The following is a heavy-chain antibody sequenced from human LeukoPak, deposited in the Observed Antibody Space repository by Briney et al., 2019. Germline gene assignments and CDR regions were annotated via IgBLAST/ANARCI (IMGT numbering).Heavy chain of an antibody. CDR3: ARQNLYDSSGYYYGDYYYGMDV. CDR1: GGSFSGYY. CDR2: INHSGST. D-gene: IGHD3-22*01. J-gene: IGHJ6*02. V-gene: IGHV4-34*01. Sequence: SETLSLTCAVYGGSFSGYYWSWIRQPPGKGLEWIGEINHSGSTNYNPSLKSRVTISVDTSKNQFSLKLSSVTAADTAVYYCARQNLYDSSGYYYGDYYYGMDVWGQGTTVTVSS.